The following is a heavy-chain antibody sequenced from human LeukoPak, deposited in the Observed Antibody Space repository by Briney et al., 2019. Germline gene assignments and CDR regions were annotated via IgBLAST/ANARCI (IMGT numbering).Heavy chain of an antibody. CDR2: IYTSGST. D-gene: IGHD3-9*01. CDR3: ARHAPRYFLQDVFDI. J-gene: IGHJ3*02. Sequence: PSETLSLTCTVSGGSISSGSYYWSWIRQPAGKGLEWIGRIYTSGSTNYNPSLESRVTISVDTSKNQFSLKLSSVTAADTAVYYCARHAPRYFLQDVFDIWGQGTMVTVSS. CDR1: GGSISSGSYY. V-gene: IGHV4-61*02.